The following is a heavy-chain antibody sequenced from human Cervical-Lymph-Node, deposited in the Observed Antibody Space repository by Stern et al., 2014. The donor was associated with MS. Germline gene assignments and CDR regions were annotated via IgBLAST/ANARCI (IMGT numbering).Heavy chain of an antibody. V-gene: IGHV7-4-1*02. CDR1: GYNLTTYA. J-gene: IGHJ4*02. CDR3: ATWGAGSSPPLFY. D-gene: IGHD6-6*01. CDR2: INTKTGNP. Sequence: DQLVESGSELKKPGASVKVSCKASGYNLTTYAINWVRQAPGQGLEWMGWINTKTGNPTFAQGFTGRFVFSLDTSINTAYLRISSLKAEDSAVYYCATWGAGSSPPLFYWGQGTLVTVSS.